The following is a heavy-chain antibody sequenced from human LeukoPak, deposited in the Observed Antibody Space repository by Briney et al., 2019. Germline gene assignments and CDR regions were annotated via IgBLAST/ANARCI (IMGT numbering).Heavy chain of an antibody. D-gene: IGHD1-26*01. J-gene: IGHJ4*02. CDR1: GGTFSSYA. CDR2: IIPILGIA. V-gene: IGHV1-69*04. Sequence: SVKVSCKASGGTFSSYAISWVRQAPGQGLEWMGRIIPILGIANYAQKFQGRVTITADKSTSTAYMELSSLRSEDTAVYYCARDGGSYYSPSDYRGQGTLVTVSS. CDR3: ARDGGSYYSPSDY.